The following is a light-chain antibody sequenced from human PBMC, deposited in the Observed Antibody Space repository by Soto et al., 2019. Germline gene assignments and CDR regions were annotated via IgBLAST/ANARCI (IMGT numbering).Light chain of an antibody. Sequence: QSVLTQPASVSGSPGQSITISCSGTSSDVGAYDRVSWYQQYTGKAPKLLVYDVGNRPSGVSNRFSGSKSGNTASVTISGLQVEDEADYYCSSYISGGIYASGPGTRVTVL. CDR3: SSYISGGIYA. J-gene: IGLJ1*01. CDR1: SSDVGAYDR. CDR2: DVG. V-gene: IGLV2-14*01.